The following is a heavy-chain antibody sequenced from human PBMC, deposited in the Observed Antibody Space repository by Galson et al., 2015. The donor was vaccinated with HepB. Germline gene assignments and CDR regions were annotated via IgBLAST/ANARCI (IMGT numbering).Heavy chain of an antibody. D-gene: IGHD6-19*01. J-gene: IGHJ4*02. CDR3: AKVSGYSSGWEDY. Sequence: SLRLSCAASGYGMHWVRQAPGKGLEWVAVISYDGSNTYYTDSVKGRFTISRDNSKNTLYLQMDSLRAEDTAVYYFAKVSGYSSGWEDYWGQGTLVTVSS. V-gene: IGHV3-30*18. CDR1: GYG. CDR2: ISYDGSNT.